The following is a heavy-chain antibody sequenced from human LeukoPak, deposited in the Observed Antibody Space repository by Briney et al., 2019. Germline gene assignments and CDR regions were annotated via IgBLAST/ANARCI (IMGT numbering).Heavy chain of an antibody. CDR1: GDTFTTYD. Sequence: AAVKVSCKASGDTFTTYDVNWVRQATGQGLEWMGWLNPNSGNTGYVQKLQGRVTMTMNTSISTAYMELTSLTSEDTAVYYCARSTMGARRKYDYWGQGTLVTVSS. CDR3: ARSTMGARRKYDY. CDR2: LNPNSGNT. D-gene: IGHD1-26*01. V-gene: IGHV1-8*01. J-gene: IGHJ4*02.